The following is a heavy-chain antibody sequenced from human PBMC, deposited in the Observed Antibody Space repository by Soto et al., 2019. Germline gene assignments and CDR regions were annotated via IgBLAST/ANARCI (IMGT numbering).Heavy chain of an antibody. CDR1: GGTFSSYA. D-gene: IGHD3-10*01. CDR2: IIPIFGTA. J-gene: IGHJ6*02. Sequence: GASVKVSCKASGGTFSSYAISWVRQAPGQGLEWMGGIIPIFGTANYAQKFQGRVTITADESTSTAYMELSSLRSEDTAVYYCAREAYYYGSGRPLYYYYGIDVRGQRTTVTGSS. CDR3: AREAYYYGSGRPLYYYYGIDV. V-gene: IGHV1-69*13.